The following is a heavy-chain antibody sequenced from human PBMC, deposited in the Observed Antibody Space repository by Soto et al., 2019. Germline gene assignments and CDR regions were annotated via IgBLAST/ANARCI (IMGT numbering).Heavy chain of an antibody. CDR3: ARDHCSSTSCYTAVDY. Sequence: QVQLVQSGAEVKKPGASVKVSCKASGYTFTSYGINWVRQAPGQGLEWMAWISAYNGDTNYAQKLQGRVTVTTDTSTSTAYMELRSLRSDDTAVYYCARDHCSSTSCYTAVDYWGQGTLVTVSS. CDR1: GYTFTSYG. CDR2: ISAYNGDT. V-gene: IGHV1-18*04. J-gene: IGHJ4*02. D-gene: IGHD2-2*02.